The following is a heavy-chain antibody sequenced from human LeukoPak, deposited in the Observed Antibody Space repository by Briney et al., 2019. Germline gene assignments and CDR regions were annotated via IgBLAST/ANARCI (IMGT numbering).Heavy chain of an antibody. CDR3: ARFERGYSGSEGIDY. CDR1: GGSISSGDYY. V-gene: IGHV4-30-4*01. Sequence: SETLSLTCTVSGGSISSGDYYWSWIRQPPGKGLEWIGYIYYSGSTYYNPSLKSRVTISVDTSMNQFSLKLSSVTAADTAVYYCARFERGYSGSEGIDYWGQGTLVTVSS. D-gene: IGHD5-12*01. J-gene: IGHJ4*02. CDR2: IYYSGST.